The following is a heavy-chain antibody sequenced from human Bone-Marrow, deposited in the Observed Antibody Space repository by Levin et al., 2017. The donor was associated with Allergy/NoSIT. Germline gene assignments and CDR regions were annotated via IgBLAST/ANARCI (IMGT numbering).Heavy chain of an antibody. CDR3: AREESGYGHSFDY. D-gene: IGHD6-25*01. J-gene: IGHJ4*01. V-gene: IGHV4-39*07. Sequence: SETLSLTCTVSGGSISSSSYYWGWIRQPPGKGLEWIGSIYYSGSTYYNPSLNSRVTISIDTSKSQFSLKLSSVTAADTAVYYCAREESGYGHSFDYWGHGTLVTVSS. CDR1: GGSISSSSYY. CDR2: IYYSGST.